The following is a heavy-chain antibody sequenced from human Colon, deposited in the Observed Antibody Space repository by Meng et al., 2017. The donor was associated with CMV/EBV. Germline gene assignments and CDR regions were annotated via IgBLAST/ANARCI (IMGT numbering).Heavy chain of an antibody. V-gene: IGHV3-23*01. CDR3: AKRGPSSSSWYYFDF. J-gene: IGHJ4*02. Sequence: SGFTFSSYGMSWVRQAPGRGVEWVAGVSRTGGSTYYADSVKGRLTISRDNSKNTLYLQMNSLRAEDAAVYYCAKRGPSSSSWYYFDFWGQGTLVTVSS. CDR2: VSRTGGST. D-gene: IGHD6-13*01. CDR1: GFTFSSYG.